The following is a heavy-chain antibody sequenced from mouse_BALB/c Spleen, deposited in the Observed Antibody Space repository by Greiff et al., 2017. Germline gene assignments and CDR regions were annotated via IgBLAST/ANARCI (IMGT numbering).Heavy chain of an antibody. V-gene: IGHV5-9-4*01. CDR3: ARVIHGAY. J-gene: IGHJ3*01. Sequence: EVKVVESGGGLVKPGGSLKLSCAASGFTFSSYAMSWVRQSPEKRLEWVAEISSGGSYTYYPDTVTGRFTIYRDNAKNTLYLEMSSLRSEDTAMYYCARVIHGAYWGQGTLVTVSA. CDR2: ISSGGSYT. D-gene: IGHD1-1*01. CDR1: GFTFSSYA.